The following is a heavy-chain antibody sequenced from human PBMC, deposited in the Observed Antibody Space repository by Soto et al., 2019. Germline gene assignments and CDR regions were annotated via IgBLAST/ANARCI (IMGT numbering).Heavy chain of an antibody. V-gene: IGHV4-4*07. D-gene: IGHD3-16*01. Sequence: SETLSLTCTVSGGSISSYYWSWIRQPAGKGLEWIGRIYTSGSTNYNPSLKSRVTMSVDTSKNQFSLKLSSVTAADTALYYCSRSPEVGVRGAYWGQGTLVTVS. CDR2: IYTSGST. J-gene: IGHJ4*02. CDR3: SRSPEVGVRGAY. CDR1: GGSISSYY.